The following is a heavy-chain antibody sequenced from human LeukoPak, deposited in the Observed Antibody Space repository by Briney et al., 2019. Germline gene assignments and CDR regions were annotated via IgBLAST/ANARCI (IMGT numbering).Heavy chain of an antibody. CDR1: GFTFDDYA. V-gene: IGHV3-9*01. CDR2: ISWNSGSI. CDR3: AKGAYDNSGYWDY. Sequence: GRSLRLSCAASGFTFDDYAMHWVRQAPGKGLEWVSGISWNSGSIGYADSVKGRFTISRDNAKNSLYLQMNSLRAEDTALYYCAKGAYDNSGYWDYWGQGTLVTVSS. D-gene: IGHD3-22*01. J-gene: IGHJ4*02.